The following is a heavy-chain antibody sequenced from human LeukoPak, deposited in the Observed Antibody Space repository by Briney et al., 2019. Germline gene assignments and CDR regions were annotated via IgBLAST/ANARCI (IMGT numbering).Heavy chain of an antibody. J-gene: IGHJ4*02. CDR2: IKQDGSEK. V-gene: IGHV3-7*05. CDR3: ARDLRRARDC. CDR1: RFTFSNYW. Sequence: GGSLRLSCAASRFTFSNYWMSWVRQAPGKGLEWVANIKQDGSEKYYVDSVKGRFTISRDNAKNSLYLQMNTLRAEDTAVYYCARDLRRARDCWGQGTLVTVSS.